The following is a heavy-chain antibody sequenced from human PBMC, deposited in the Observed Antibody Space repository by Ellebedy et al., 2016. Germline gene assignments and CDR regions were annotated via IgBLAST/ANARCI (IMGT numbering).Heavy chain of an antibody. Sequence: GGSLRLSCAASGFSFSSYWMNWVRQAPGKGLEWVANIKPDVSAKYYVDSVKGRFTISRDNAKNSVYLQMNVLRVEDRGIYYCATDLRPLTRGWGYWGQGTLVTVSS. V-gene: IGHV3-7*01. D-gene: IGHD3-10*01. CDR1: GFSFSSYW. CDR2: IKPDVSAK. J-gene: IGHJ4*02. CDR3: ATDLRPLTRGWGY.